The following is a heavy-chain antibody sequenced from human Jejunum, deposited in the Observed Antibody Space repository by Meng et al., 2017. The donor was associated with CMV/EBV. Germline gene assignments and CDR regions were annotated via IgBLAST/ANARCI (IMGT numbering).Heavy chain of an antibody. CDR2: LIAVFDKT. V-gene: IGHV1-69*13. Sequence: VQLVQSGAEVKTPGSSVKVACKTSGGSFSTHTFSWVRQAPGQGLEWMGGLIAVFDKTKAAPRFQDRVTFTADESTSTAYMELSSLTFDDTAVYFCARGRRNEPLFDYWGQGTLVTVSS. CDR1: GGSFSTHT. D-gene: IGHD1-14*01. J-gene: IGHJ4*02. CDR3: ARGRRNEPLFDY.